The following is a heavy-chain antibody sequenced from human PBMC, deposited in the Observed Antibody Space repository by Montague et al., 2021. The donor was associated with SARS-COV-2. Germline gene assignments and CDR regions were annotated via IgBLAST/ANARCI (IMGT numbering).Heavy chain of an antibody. D-gene: IGHD5-12*01. J-gene: IGHJ3*02. CDR2: IYDSGST. Sequence: ETLSLTCTVSGGSISSNNYYWDWIRQPPGKGLEWIGSIYDSGSTYYNPSLESRVTISVDTSKNHFSLKLNSVTAADTAVYYCTRRGRKLLPVATTIGGFDIWGQGTMVTVSS. V-gene: IGHV4-39*02. CDR1: GGSISSNNYY. CDR3: TRRGRKLLPVATTIGGFDI.